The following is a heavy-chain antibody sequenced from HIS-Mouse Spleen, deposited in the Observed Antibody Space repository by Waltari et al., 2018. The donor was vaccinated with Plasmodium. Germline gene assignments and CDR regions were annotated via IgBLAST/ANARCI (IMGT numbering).Heavy chain of an antibody. D-gene: IGHD7-27*01. Sequence: QVQLVQSGAEVKKPGASVKVSCKASGYTFTGYYMHWVRQAPGQGLEWMGWINPNSGGTNYAPKFQGRVTMTRDTSISTSYMELSRLRSDDTAVYYCARDKSGAQNWGYWYFDLWGRGTLVTVSS. CDR3: ARDKSGAQNWGYWYFDL. CDR1: GYTFTGYY. V-gene: IGHV1-2*02. J-gene: IGHJ2*01. CDR2: INPNSGGT.